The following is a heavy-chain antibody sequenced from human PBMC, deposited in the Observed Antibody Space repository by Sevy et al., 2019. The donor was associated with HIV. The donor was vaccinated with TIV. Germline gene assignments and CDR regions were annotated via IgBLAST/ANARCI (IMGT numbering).Heavy chain of an antibody. Sequence: SETLSLTCSVSGGTIVSSGHYWGWIRQTPGKGLEWIGSIYYNGHTYYNPSLNSRPTISIDTSKIQFSLNLSSVTAADTAIYFCAREAGGYDYDYGMDVWGQGTTVTVSS. CDR1: GGTIVSSGHY. CDR3: AREAGGYDYDYGMDV. V-gene: IGHV4-39*02. D-gene: IGHD5-12*01. CDR2: IYYNGHT. J-gene: IGHJ6*02.